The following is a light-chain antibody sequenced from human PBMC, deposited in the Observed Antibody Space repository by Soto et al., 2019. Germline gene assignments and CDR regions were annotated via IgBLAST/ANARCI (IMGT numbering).Light chain of an antibody. J-gene: IGKJ3*01. CDR3: QQYSHWLLT. Sequence: EIVMTQSPPTLSLSPGERATLSCRASQSVSSNLAWYQQKPGQFPRLLIYGASTRATGIPARFSGSGSGTEFTLTISSLQSEDFAVYYCQQYSHWLLTFGHGTKVDIK. V-gene: IGKV3-15*01. CDR2: GAS. CDR1: QSVSSN.